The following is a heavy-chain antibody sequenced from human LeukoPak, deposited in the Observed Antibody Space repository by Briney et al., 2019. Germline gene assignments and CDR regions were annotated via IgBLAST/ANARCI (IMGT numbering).Heavy chain of an antibody. CDR2: IKSDGSET. CDR3: ARVRLGDDFNPFAY. V-gene: IGHV3-74*01. Sequence: GGSLRLSCAASGFTFSSFWIYWVRHAPGKGLVWVSRIKSDGSETLYADSVKGRFTISRDNAKNTLYLQMNSLRAEDSAVYYCARVRLGDDFNPFAYWGQGPLVTVSS. J-gene: IGHJ4*02. D-gene: IGHD3-16*01. CDR1: GFTFSSFW.